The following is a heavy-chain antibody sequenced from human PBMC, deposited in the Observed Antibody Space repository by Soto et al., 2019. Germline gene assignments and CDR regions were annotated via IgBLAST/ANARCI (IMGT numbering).Heavy chain of an antibody. Sequence: QLHLVQSGAVVKKPGASVTVSCSASGYPVTAYYMHWVRQAPGRGLEWMGGINPATGAAKYTQKFQGRVTMTRDTSTSTVFMELSGLTSADTAVFYCARGGGVGVAGSAAFDMWGQGTLVTVSS. CDR2: INPATGAA. V-gene: IGHV1-2*02. CDR1: GYPVTAYY. J-gene: IGHJ3*02. D-gene: IGHD3-3*01. CDR3: ARGGGVGVAGSAAFDM.